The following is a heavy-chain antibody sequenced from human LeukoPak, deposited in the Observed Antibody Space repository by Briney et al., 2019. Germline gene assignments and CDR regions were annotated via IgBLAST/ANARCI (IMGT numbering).Heavy chain of an antibody. D-gene: IGHD6-13*01. Sequence: GESLKISCRGSGYSFPTYWIGWVRQMPGKGLEWMGIIYPGDSDTRYSPSFQGQVTISADKSISTAYLQWSSLTASDTAMYYCARCIAAGGSRWTDFWGQGTLVTVSS. J-gene: IGHJ4*02. CDR3: ARCIAAGGSRWTDF. V-gene: IGHV5-51*01. CDR2: IYPGDSDT. CDR1: GYSFPTYW.